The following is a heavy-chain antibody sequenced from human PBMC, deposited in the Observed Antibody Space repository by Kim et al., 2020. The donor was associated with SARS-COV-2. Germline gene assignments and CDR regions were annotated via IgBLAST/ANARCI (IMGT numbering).Heavy chain of an antibody. CDR3: ATLGKRYGNSIDF. Sequence: SETLSLTCTVSGGSIANSGNYWTWIHQHPGKGLECVGYIFHTGTTYYNPALKSRITMSVDTSKNQFSLKLNSVTAADTAMYFCATLGKRYGNSIDFWGQGTLVTVSS. CDR2: IFHTGTT. CDR1: GGSIANSGNY. D-gene: IGHD5-18*01. J-gene: IGHJ4*02. V-gene: IGHV4-31*03.